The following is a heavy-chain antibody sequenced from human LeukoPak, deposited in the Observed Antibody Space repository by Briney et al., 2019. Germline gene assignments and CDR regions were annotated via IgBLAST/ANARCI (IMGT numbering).Heavy chain of an antibody. V-gene: IGHV4-39*07. Sequence: PSVTLSLTCSVSGASIDSGDSGGYYWAWLRQPPGRGLEWIGSVYYSGSLKYSPSLKGRVSISRDMSKNQFFLNLNSVNATDTAVYYCARRDYAAWFDPWGQGTLVTVSS. CDR3: ARRDYAAWFDP. CDR2: VYYSGSL. CDR1: GASIDSGDSGGYY. D-gene: IGHD4/OR15-4a*01. J-gene: IGHJ5*02.